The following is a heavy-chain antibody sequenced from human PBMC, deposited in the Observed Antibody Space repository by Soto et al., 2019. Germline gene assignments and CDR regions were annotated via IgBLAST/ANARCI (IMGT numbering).Heavy chain of an antibody. CDR3: ARDRASWYSSSWHDRAEGYDY. V-gene: IGHV3-48*01. CDR2: ISSSSSTI. CDR1: GFTFSSYS. J-gene: IGHJ4*02. D-gene: IGHD6-13*01. Sequence: GGSLRLSCAASGFTFSSYSMNWVRQAPGKGLEWVSYISSSSSTIYYADSVKGRFTISRDNAKNSLYLQMNSLRAEDTAVYYCARDRASWYSSSWHDRAEGYDYWGQGTLVTVSS.